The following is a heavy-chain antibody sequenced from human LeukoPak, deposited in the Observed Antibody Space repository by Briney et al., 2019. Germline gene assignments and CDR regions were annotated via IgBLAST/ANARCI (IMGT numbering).Heavy chain of an antibody. CDR2: IRNDESDK. V-gene: IGHV3-30*02. J-gene: IGHJ4*02. CDR3: AKEGGENY. CDR1: GFIFSYYG. Sequence: GGSLRLSCAASGFIFSYYGMHWVRQAPGKGLEWVAFIRNDESDKYYGDSVKGRFTISRDNSKNTLYLQMNSLRTDDTAVYYCAKEGGENYWGQGTLVPVSS. D-gene: IGHD3-16*01.